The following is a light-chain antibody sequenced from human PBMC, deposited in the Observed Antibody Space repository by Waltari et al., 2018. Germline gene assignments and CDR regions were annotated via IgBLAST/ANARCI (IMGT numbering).Light chain of an antibody. J-gene: IGKJ2*01. CDR1: QCIGES. CDR3: QQYYFTPDT. V-gene: IGKV1-NL1*01. CDR2: AAS. Sequence: TCRDMQCIGESLACEHKKPGKAAKLLLSAASRLKSGVPPRVSGSAAGTVYTLTISSLQPDDFATYCCQQYYFTPDTFGQGTKLEIK.